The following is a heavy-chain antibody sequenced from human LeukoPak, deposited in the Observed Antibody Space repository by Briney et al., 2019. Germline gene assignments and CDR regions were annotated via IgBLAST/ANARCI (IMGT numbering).Heavy chain of an antibody. CDR1: GYTFISYG. CDR2: ISAYNGNT. J-gene: IGHJ6*02. V-gene: IGHV1-18*01. Sequence: GASVKVSCKASGYTFISYGISWVRQAPGQGLEWMGWISAYNGNTNYAQKLQGRVTMTTDTSTSTAYMELRSLRSDDTAVYYCARVYSSGWLHYYYYGMDVWGQGTTVTVSS. CDR3: ARVYSSGWLHYYYYGMDV. D-gene: IGHD6-19*01.